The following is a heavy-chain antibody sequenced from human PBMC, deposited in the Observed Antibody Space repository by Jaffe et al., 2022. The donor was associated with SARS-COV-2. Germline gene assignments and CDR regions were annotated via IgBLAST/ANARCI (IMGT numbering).Heavy chain of an antibody. D-gene: IGHD2-21*02. V-gene: IGHV3-74*01. Sequence: EVQLVESGGGLVQPGGTLRVSCAASGFAFGTYWMHWVRQVPGKGLVWVSSISSDGDNRKYVDSVKGRFTVSRDNAKNSLYLQMTSLRAEDTAVYFCARSTVRLLNFGLDVWGQGTTVTVTS. CDR3: ARSTVRLLNFGLDV. J-gene: IGHJ6*02. CDR1: GFAFGTYW. CDR2: ISSDGDNR.